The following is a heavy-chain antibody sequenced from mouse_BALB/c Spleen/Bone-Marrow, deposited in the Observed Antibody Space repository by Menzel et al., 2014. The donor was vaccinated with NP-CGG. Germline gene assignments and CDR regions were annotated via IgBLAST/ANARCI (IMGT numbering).Heavy chain of an antibody. CDR3: ARDVGYGNYFVY. D-gene: IGHD2-10*02. V-gene: IGHV7-1*02. Sequence: EVKLMESGGGLVQPGDSLRLSCATSGFTFSDFYMEWVRQPPGKRLEWIAASRNKAKYYTTEYSASVKGRFIVSRDTSQSDLYLQMNALRAEDTAIYYCARDVGYGNYFVYWGQGTLVTVSA. J-gene: IGHJ3*01. CDR1: GFTFSDFY. CDR2: SRNKAKYYTT.